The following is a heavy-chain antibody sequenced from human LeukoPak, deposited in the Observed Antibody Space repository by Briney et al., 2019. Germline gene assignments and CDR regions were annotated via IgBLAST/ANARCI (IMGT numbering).Heavy chain of an antibody. CDR1: GFTFDDYA. J-gene: IGHJ4*02. CDR2: ISWNSGSI. CDR3: AKDNRRHYTSGPNPDSLH. D-gene: IGHD6-19*01. Sequence: PGGSLRLSCAASGFTFDDYAMHWVRQAPGKGLEWVSGISWNSGSIDYADSVKGRFTISRDNAKNSLYLQMNSLRVEDTAFYYSAKDNRRHYTSGPNPDSLHWGQGALVTVSS. V-gene: IGHV3-9*01.